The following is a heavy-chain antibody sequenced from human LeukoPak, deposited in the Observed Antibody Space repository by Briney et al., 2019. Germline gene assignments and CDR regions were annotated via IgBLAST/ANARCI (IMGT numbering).Heavy chain of an antibody. J-gene: IGHJ4*02. CDR2: ISYDGSNK. CDR1: GFTFSSYG. D-gene: IGHD1-1*01. V-gene: IGHV3-30*05. Sequence: PGRSLRLSCAASGFTFSSYGMHWVRQAPGKGLEWVAVISYDGSNKYYADSVKGRFTISRDNSKNTLYLQMNSLRAEGTAVYYCAKAWGNWNDPPFDYWGQGTLVTVSS. CDR3: AKAWGNWNDPPFDY.